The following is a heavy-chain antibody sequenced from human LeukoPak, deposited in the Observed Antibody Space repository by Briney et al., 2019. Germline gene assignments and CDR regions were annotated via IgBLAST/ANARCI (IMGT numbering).Heavy chain of an antibody. V-gene: IGHV4-59*08. Sequence: SETLSLTCTVSGGSISSSYWSWIRQPPGKGLEWIGYIYYSGSTNYNPSLKSRVTISVDTSKNQFSLKLSSVTAADTAVYYCARHRDYYDSSGYYYFDYWGQGTLVTVSS. J-gene: IGHJ4*02. D-gene: IGHD3-22*01. CDR3: ARHRDYYDSSGYYYFDY. CDR1: GGSISSSY. CDR2: IYYSGST.